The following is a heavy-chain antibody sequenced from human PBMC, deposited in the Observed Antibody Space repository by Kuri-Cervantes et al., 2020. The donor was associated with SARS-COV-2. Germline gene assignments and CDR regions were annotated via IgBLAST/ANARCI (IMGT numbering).Heavy chain of an antibody. V-gene: IGHV3-72*01. CDR1: RFTFIDHY. J-gene: IGHJ1*01. D-gene: IGHD4-11*01. Sequence: LSLTCATSRFTFIDHYTDWVRQAPGKGLEWVGRSSNKVYRYTTEYATSVKGRFTISRDFSKNSLYLQMDSVTTEDTAVSCCARSLTTTYAFWGQGTLVTVSS. CDR3: ARSLTTTYAF. CDR2: SSNKVYRYTT.